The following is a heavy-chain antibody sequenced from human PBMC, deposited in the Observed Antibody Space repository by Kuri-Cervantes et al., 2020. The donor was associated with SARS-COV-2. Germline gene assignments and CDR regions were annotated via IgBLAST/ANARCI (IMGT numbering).Heavy chain of an antibody. CDR2: ISGSGGTT. J-gene: IGHJ6*02. D-gene: IGHD3-3*01. CDR3: AKDRGPYYDFWSGYTRAWGYYGMDV. V-gene: IGHV3-23*01. Sequence: GGSLRLSCATSGFTFSRYAMSWVRQAPGKGLEWVSAISGSGGTTYYADSVKGRFTISKNKSKNTLYLQMNSLSAEDTAVYYCAKDRGPYYDFWSGYTRAWGYYGMDVWGQGTTVTVSS. CDR1: GFTFSRYA.